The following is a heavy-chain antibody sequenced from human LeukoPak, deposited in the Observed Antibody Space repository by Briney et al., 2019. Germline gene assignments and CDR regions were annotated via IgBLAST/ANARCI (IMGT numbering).Heavy chain of an antibody. J-gene: IGHJ4*02. CDR2: ISCDGSYT. D-gene: IGHD2-2*01. CDR3: AKVGVVPAAMLAFFDY. CDR1: GFTFSNYT. Sequence: GGSLRLSCAASGFTFSNYTMNWVRQAPGKGLEWVSSISCDGSYTYYADSVKGRFTISRDNSKNTLYLQMNSQRAEDTAVYYCAKVGVVPAAMLAFFDYWGQGTLVTVSS. V-gene: IGHV3-30*18.